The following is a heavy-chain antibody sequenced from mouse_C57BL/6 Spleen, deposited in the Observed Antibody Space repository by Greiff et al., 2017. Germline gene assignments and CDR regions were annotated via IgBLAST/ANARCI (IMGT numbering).Heavy chain of an antibody. CDR3: ARKITTVVAKDYFDY. V-gene: IGHV1-9*01. Sequence: VQLQQSGAELMKPGASVKLSCKATGYTFTGYWIEWVKQRPGHGLEWMGEILPGRGSTNYNEKFKGKATFTADTSSNTAYMQLISLPTEDSAIYYCARKITTVVAKDYFDYWGQGTTLTVSS. CDR2: ILPGRGST. CDR1: GYTFTGYW. D-gene: IGHD1-1*01. J-gene: IGHJ2*01.